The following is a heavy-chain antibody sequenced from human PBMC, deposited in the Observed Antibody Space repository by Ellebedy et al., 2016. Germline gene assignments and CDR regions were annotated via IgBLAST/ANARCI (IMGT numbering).Heavy chain of an antibody. Sequence: ASVKVSCKASGYTFTSYGITWVRQAPGQGLEWMGWISPYDGNTNYAQKLQGRVTMTTDTSTSTVYMELRGLRSDGTAVYYCARDLVGATPVDYWGQGTLVTVSS. CDR2: ISPYDGNT. J-gene: IGHJ4*02. CDR3: ARDLVGATPVDY. CDR1: GYTFTSYG. D-gene: IGHD1-26*01. V-gene: IGHV1-18*01.